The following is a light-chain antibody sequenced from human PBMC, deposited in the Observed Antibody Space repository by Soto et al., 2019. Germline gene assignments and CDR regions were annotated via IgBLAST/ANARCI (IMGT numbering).Light chain of an antibody. V-gene: IGKV1-8*01. CDR2: AAS. J-gene: IGKJ2*01. CDR3: QQYYSYPPT. Sequence: AIRMTQSPSSFSASTGDRVTITCRASQGISSYLAWYQQKPGKAPKLLIYAASTLQSGVPSRFSGSGSGTDFTLTFICLKSEDFATYYCQQYYSYPPTFGLETKLQIK. CDR1: QGISSY.